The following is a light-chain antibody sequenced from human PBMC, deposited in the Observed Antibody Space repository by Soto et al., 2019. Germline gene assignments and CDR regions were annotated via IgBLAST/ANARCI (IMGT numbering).Light chain of an antibody. CDR1: SSDVGGYNY. CDR2: EVS. J-gene: IGLJ3*02. Sequence: QSALTQPASGSGSPGQSITISCTGTSSDVGGYNYVSWYQQHPGKAPKLMIYEVSNRPSGVSNRFSGSKSGRTASLTISGLQAEDEADYYCSSYTTSSTWVFGGGTKVTVL. V-gene: IGLV2-14*01. CDR3: SSYTTSSTWV.